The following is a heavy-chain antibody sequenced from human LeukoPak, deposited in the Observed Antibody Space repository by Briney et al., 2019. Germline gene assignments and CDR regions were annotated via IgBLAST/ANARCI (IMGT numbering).Heavy chain of an antibody. J-gene: IGHJ4*02. CDR3: ARGRAARRSVGFDY. Sequence: ASVTVSYKASGYTFTNYDINWVRQAAGQGGEGVGWMNPNSANTGYAQKFQGRVTMTTNTSISTAYMELSSLRSEDTAVYYCARGRAARRSVGFDYWGQGTLVTVS. CDR1: GYTFTNYD. D-gene: IGHD6-6*01. V-gene: IGHV1-8*01. CDR2: MNPNSANT.